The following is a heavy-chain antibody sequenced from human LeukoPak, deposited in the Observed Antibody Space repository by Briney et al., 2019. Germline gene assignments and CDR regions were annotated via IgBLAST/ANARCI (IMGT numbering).Heavy chain of an antibody. CDR3: ARHYDLWRNGMDV. CDR1: GFTFSSYF. Sequence: PGGSLRLSCPASGFTFSSYFMSWVRQTPGRGREWVSTISGSGSSTYYADPVKGRFTISRDNSKNTLYLQMNSLRAEDTAIYYCARHYDLWRNGMDVWGQGTTVTVSS. J-gene: IGHJ6*02. D-gene: IGHD3-3*01. V-gene: IGHV3-23*01. CDR2: ISGSGSST.